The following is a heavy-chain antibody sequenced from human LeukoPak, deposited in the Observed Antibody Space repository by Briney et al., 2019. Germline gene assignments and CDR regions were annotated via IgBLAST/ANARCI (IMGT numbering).Heavy chain of an antibody. CDR1: GYTFTSYG. CDR2: ISAYNGNT. J-gene: IGHJ3*02. Sequence: GASVKVSCKASGYTFTSYGISWVRQAPGQGLEWMGWISAYNGNTNYAQKLQGRVTMTTDTSTSTAYMELRSLRSDDTAVYYCATHHGGNPLDAFDIWAKGQWSPSLQ. CDR3: ATHHGGNPLDAFDI. V-gene: IGHV1-18*01. D-gene: IGHD4-23*01.